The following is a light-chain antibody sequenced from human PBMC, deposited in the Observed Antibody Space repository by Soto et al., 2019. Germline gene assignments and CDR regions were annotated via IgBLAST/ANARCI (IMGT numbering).Light chain of an antibody. CDR2: GAS. V-gene: IGKV3-20*01. J-gene: IGKJ4*01. CDR1: QTVTNNY. Sequence: EIVLTQSPGTLSLSPGERATLSCRATQTVTNNYLAWYQQKPGQSTRLLIYGASRRDTGIPDRFIGSGSGTDFTLTISILEPEDFALYYCHQCSHSPLSFGGGTKVEIK. CDR3: HQCSHSPLS.